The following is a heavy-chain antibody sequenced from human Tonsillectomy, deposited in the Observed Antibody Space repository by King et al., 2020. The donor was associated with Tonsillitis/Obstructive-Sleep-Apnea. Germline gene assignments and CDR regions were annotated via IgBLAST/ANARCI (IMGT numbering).Heavy chain of an antibody. CDR1: GFTFSSYN. J-gene: IGHJ5*02. Sequence: QLVQSGGGLVKPGGSLRLSCAASGFTFSSYNMNWVRQAPGKGLEWVSSISSSSSYLYYAASVKGRFTISRDNAKNSLYLQMNSLRAEDTAVYYCARDHDDFWSGYDYYNWFDPWGQGTLVTVSS. D-gene: IGHD3-3*01. CDR3: ARDHDDFWSGYDYYNWFDP. V-gene: IGHV3-21*01. CDR2: ISSSSSYL.